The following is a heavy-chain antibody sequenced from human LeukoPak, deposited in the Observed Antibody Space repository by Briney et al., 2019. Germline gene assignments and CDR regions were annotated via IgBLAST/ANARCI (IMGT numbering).Heavy chain of an antibody. D-gene: IGHD4-23*01. CDR2: INPKSGGT. Sequence: ASVKVSCKASGYIFTDYYVHWVRQAPGQGLEWMGWINPKSGGTIYAQKLQGRVTMTRDTSITTAYMELSRLTSEDTAIYYCAREAVDSNSFDYWGQETLVTVSS. J-gene: IGHJ4*02. V-gene: IGHV1-2*02. CDR1: GYIFTDYY. CDR3: AREAVDSNSFDY.